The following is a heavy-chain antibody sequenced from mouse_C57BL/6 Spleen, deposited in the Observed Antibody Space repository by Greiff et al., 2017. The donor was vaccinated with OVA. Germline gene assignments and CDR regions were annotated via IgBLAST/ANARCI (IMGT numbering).Heavy chain of an antibody. J-gene: IGHJ4*01. D-gene: IGHD1-1*01. CDR3: TTLITTALMDY. CDR1: GFNIKDDY. V-gene: IGHV14-4*01. Sequence: EVQLVESGAELVRPGASVKLSCTASGFNIKDDYMHWVKQRPEQGLEWIGWIDPENGDTEYASKFQGKATITADTSSNTAYLQLSSLTSEDTAVYYCTTLITTALMDYWGQGTSVTVSS. CDR2: IDPENGDT.